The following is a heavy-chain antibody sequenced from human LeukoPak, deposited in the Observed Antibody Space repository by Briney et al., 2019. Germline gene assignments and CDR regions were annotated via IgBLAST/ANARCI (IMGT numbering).Heavy chain of an antibody. Sequence: QAGGSLRLSCAVSGFTVSSNYMSWVRQAPGKGLEWVSVIYSGGDTYYADSVKGRFTISRDNSKNTLFLQMNSLRDEDTAVYYCARVGSYYDNSGYPYWGQGTLVTVSS. J-gene: IGHJ4*02. D-gene: IGHD3-22*01. CDR2: IYSGGDT. CDR3: ARVGSYYDNSGYPY. V-gene: IGHV3-53*01. CDR1: GFTVSSNY.